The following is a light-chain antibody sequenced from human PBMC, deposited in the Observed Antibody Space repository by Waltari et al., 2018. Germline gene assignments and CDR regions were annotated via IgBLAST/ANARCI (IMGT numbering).Light chain of an antibody. CDR2: AAS. Sequence: DIQMTQSLSSLSASVGDRVTITCRASQGISNYLAWYQQQPGKVPKLLIYAASTLQSGVPSRFSGGGSGTDFTLTISSLQPEDVATYYCQKYNNALFAFGPGTKVDIK. V-gene: IGKV1-27*01. J-gene: IGKJ3*01. CDR1: QGISNY. CDR3: QKYNNALFA.